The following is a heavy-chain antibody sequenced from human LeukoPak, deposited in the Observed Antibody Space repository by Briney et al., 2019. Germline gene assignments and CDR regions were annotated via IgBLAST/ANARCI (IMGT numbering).Heavy chain of an antibody. CDR1: GYSISSGYY. J-gene: IGHJ4*02. CDR3: AGNYYGSGSYYSEDRY. Sequence: SQTLSLTCTVSGYSISSGYYWGWIRQPPGKGLEWIGSIYHSGSTYYNPSLKSRVTISVDTSKNQFSLKLSSVTAADTAVYYCAGNYYGSGSYYSEDRYWGQGTLVTVSS. CDR2: IYHSGST. D-gene: IGHD3-10*01. V-gene: IGHV4-38-2*02.